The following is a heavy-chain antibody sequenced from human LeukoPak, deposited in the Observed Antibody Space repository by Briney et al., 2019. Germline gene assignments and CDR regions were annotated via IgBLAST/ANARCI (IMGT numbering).Heavy chain of an antibody. CDR1: GGSISSSSYY. D-gene: IGHD2-15*01. J-gene: IGHJ4*02. V-gene: IGHV4-39*01. CDR3: ARRSGSGQYFNY. Sequence: SETLSLTCTVSGGSISSSSYYWGWIRQPPGKGLEWVGSIYYSGTTYYNPSLKSRVTISVDTSKNQFSLKLSSVTAADTAVYYCARRSGSGQYFNYWGQGTLVTVSS. CDR2: IYYSGTT.